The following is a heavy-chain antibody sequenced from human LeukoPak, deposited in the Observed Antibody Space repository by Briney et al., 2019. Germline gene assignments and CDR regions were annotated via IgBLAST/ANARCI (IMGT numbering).Heavy chain of an antibody. CDR1: GGSIGSGTYY. Sequence: SQTLSLTCSVSGGSIGSGTYYWNWIRQPAGKGPEWIGRFSSSGNTNYNPSLKSRVTMSVDTSKNQFSLMLSSVTAADTAVYYCARGGTIKNGMDVWGQGTTVTVSS. J-gene: IGHJ6*02. CDR2: FSSSGNT. V-gene: IGHV4-61*02. D-gene: IGHD1-14*01. CDR3: ARGGTIKNGMDV.